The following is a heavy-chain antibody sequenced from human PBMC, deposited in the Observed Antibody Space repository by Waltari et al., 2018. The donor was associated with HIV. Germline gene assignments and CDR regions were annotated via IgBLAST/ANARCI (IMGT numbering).Heavy chain of an antibody. D-gene: IGHD6-19*01. V-gene: IGHV4-38-2*01. J-gene: IGHJ4*02. Sequence: QVQLQESGPGLVKSSETLSLTCAVSGYSISSGYYWGWIRQPPGKGLEWIGIIYHSGSTYDNPSLKRRVTISADTSNNQFSLKVSAVTAADTAVYYCARGQGLGTFDCWGQGTLVTVSS. CDR1: GYSISSGYY. CDR2: IYHSGST. CDR3: ARGQGLGTFDC.